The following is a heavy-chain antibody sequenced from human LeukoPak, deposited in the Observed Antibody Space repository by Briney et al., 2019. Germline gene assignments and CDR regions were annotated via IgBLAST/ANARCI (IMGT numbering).Heavy chain of an antibody. V-gene: IGHV4-59*01. CDR1: GGSISSYY. CDR3: ARVTGNYYYDYMDV. CDR2: IYYSGST. D-gene: IGHD2-8*02. J-gene: IGHJ6*03. Sequence: SETLSLTCTVSGGSISSYYWSWIRPPPGKGLEWMGYIYYSGSTNYNPSLKSRATISVDTSKNQFSLKLSSVTAADTAVYYCARVTGNYYYDYMDVWGKGTTVTVSS.